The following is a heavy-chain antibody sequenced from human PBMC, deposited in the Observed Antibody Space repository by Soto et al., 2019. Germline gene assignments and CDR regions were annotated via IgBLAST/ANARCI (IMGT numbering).Heavy chain of an antibody. CDR1: GYTFTHYY. V-gene: IGHV1-46*04. D-gene: IGHD6-13*01. CDR2: INPASGST. J-gene: IGHJ4*02. Sequence: QVQLVQSGAEVKKPGASVKLSCRTSGYTFTHYYIHWVRQAPGQGLEWLGIINPASGSTNYAQDLQGLVALTMDTSTTTVYMDLSGLRAEDTAIFYCGRDLAAGDHWGQGTLVTVSS. CDR3: GRDLAAGDH.